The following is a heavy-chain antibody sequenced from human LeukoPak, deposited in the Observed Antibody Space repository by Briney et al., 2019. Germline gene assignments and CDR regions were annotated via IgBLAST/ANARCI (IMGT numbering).Heavy chain of an antibody. CDR3: AISRGGDYIYDAFDI. Sequence: PGGSLRLSCAASGFTFSSFAMNWVRQAPGKGLEWVSGISGSGGSTYYADSVEGRFTISRDNSNNTLYLDLSSLRADDTALYYCAISRGGDYIYDAFDIRGQGTVVTVSS. CDR1: GFTFSSFA. J-gene: IGHJ3*02. V-gene: IGHV3-23*01. D-gene: IGHD3-16*01. CDR2: ISGSGGST.